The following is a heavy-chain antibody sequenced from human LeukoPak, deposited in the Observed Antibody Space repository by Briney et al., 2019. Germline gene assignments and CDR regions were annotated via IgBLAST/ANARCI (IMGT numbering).Heavy chain of an antibody. CDR3: ARVNYDILTGYLNPSDEFDY. CDR1: GGSFSGYY. V-gene: IGHV4-34*01. CDR2: INHSGST. D-gene: IGHD3-9*01. Sequence: NPSETLSLTCAVYGGSFSGYYWSWIRQPPGKGLEWIGEINHSGSTNYNPSLKSRVTISVDTSKNQFSLKLSSVTAADTAVYYCARVNYDILTGYLNPSDEFDYWGQGTLVTVSS. J-gene: IGHJ4*02.